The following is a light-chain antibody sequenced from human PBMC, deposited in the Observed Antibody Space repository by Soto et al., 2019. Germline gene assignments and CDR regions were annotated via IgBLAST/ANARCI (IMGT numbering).Light chain of an antibody. CDR3: QQYDSSPPSYT. CDR2: GAS. J-gene: IGKJ2*01. CDR1: QSLTSSY. V-gene: IGKV3-20*01. Sequence: EIVLTQSPGTLSLSPGERATLSCRASQSLTSSYLAWYQQKPGQAPRLLIYGASSRATGIPDRFSGSGSGTDCTLTINRLEPEDFSVYYCQQYDSSPPSYTFGQGTKLEIK.